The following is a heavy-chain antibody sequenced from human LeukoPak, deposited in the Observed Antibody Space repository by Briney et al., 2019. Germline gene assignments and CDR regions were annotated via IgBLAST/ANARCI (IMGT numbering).Heavy chain of an antibody. CDR2: IYYSGST. V-gene: IGHV4-31*03. CDR1: GGSISSGGYY. Sequence: SQTLSLTCTVSGGSISSGGYYWSWIRQHPGKGLEWIGYIYYSGSTYYNPSLKSRVTISVDTSKNQFSLKLSSVTAADTAGYYCARADYGGNSGYFDYWGQGTLVTVSS. J-gene: IGHJ4*02. D-gene: IGHD4-23*01. CDR3: ARADYGGNSGYFDY.